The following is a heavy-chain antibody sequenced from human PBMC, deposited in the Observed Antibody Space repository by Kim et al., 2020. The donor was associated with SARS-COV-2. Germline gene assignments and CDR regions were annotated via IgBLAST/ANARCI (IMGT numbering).Heavy chain of an antibody. V-gene: IGHV3-30*07. Sequence: FTISRDNSKNTLYLQMNSLRAEDTAVYYCARSPFGYDSSGYREPLYYFDYWGQGTLVTVSS. CDR3: ARSPFGYDSSGYREPLYYFDY. J-gene: IGHJ4*02. D-gene: IGHD3-22*01.